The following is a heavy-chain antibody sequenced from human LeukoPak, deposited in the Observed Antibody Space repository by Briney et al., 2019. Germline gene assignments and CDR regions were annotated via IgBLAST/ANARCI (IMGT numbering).Heavy chain of an antibody. D-gene: IGHD5-12*01. CDR2: INHSGST. V-gene: IGHV4-34*01. J-gene: IGHJ4*02. Sequence: SETLSLTCAVYGGSFSGYYWSWIRQPPGKGLEWIGEINHSGSTNYNPSLKSRVTISVDTSKNQFSLKLSSVTAADTAVYYCARAGYSGYEVGYWGQGTLVTVSS. CDR3: ARAGYSGYEVGY. CDR1: GGSFSGYY.